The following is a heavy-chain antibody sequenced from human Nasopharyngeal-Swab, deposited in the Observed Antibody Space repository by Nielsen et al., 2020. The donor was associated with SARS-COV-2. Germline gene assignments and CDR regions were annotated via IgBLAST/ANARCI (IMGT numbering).Heavy chain of an antibody. D-gene: IGHD4-17*01. CDR1: GFTFSDDY. V-gene: IGHV3-11*05. Sequence: GESLKISCAASGFTFSDDYMSWIRQAPGKGLEWLSYISGSNTYTNYADSVKGRFTVSRDNAKNSLFLQMNSLRAEDMAVYYCARGGGDYLPIDSWGQGTLVTVSS. CDR3: ARGGGDYLPIDS. J-gene: IGHJ4*02. CDR2: ISGSNTYT.